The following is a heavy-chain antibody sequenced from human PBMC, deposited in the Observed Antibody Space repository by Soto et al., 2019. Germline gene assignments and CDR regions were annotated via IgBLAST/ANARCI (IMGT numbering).Heavy chain of an antibody. CDR1: GFAFSSYW. CDR2: INSDGSST. J-gene: IGHJ6*02. Sequence: PRGSLRLSCAASGFAFSSYWMHWVRQAPGKGLVWVSRINSDGSSTSYADSVKGRFTISRDNAKNTLYLQMNSLRAEDTPVYYCPTTTAHRGPDYHRVLAGNIGYGMDVWPQGITVYVSS. V-gene: IGHV3-74*01. CDR3: PTTTAHRGPDYHRVLAGNIGYGMDV. D-gene: IGHD6-19*01.